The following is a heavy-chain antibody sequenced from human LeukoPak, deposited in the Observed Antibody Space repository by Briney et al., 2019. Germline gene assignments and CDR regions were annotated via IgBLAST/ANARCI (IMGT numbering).Heavy chain of an antibody. CDR3: AKDDIPYDYVWGSYRPRARPDY. CDR1: GFTFSSYA. V-gene: IGHV3-23*01. J-gene: IGHJ4*02. CDR2: ISGSGGST. Sequence: GGPLRLSCAASGFTFSSYAMSWVRQAPGKGLEWVSAISGSGGSTYYADSVKGRFTISRDNSKNTLYLQMNSLRAEDTAVCYCAKDDIPYDYVWGSYRPRARPDYWGQGTLVTVSS. D-gene: IGHD3-16*02.